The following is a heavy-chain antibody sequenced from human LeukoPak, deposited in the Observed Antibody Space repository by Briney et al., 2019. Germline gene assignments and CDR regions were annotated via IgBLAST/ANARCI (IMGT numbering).Heavy chain of an antibody. Sequence: QSGRSLRLSCAASGFTFSSYGMHWVRQAPGKGLEWVAVISYDGSNKYYADSAKGRFTISRDNSKNTLYLQMNSLRAEDTAVYYCARDSYGLDYWGQGTLVTVSS. V-gene: IGHV3-30*03. D-gene: IGHD5-18*01. J-gene: IGHJ4*02. CDR2: ISYDGSNK. CDR1: GFTFSSYG. CDR3: ARDSYGLDY.